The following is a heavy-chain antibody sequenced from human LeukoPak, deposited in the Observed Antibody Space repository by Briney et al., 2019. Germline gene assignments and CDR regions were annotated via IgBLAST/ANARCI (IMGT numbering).Heavy chain of an antibody. CDR3: ARVGYTTSPYYYYYMDV. Sequence: GGSLRLSCAASGFTFSSYSMNWVRQAPGKGLEWVSYISAGSSVIYYADSVKGRFTISRDNAKNSLYLQMNTLRAEDTAVYYCARVGYTTSPYYYYYMDVWGKGTTVTVSS. CDR1: GFTFSSYS. J-gene: IGHJ6*03. CDR2: ISAGSSVI. D-gene: IGHD2-2*01. V-gene: IGHV3-21*05.